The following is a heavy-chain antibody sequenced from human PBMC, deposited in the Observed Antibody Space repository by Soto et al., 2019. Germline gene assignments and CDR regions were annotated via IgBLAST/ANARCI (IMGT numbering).Heavy chain of an antibody. Sequence: QLQLQESGPGLVKPSETLSLTCTVSGGSISSSSYYWGWIRQPPGKGLEWIGSIYYSGSTYYNPSLKSRVTISVDTSKNQFSLKLSSVTAADTAVYYCARHRLAAAPVYFDYWGQGTLVTVSS. J-gene: IGHJ4*02. D-gene: IGHD6-13*01. CDR2: IYYSGST. V-gene: IGHV4-39*01. CDR1: GGSISSSSYY. CDR3: ARHRLAAAPVYFDY.